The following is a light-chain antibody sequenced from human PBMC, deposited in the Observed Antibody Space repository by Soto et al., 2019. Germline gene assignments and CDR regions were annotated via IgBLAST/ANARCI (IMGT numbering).Light chain of an antibody. CDR2: GAS. Sequence: EIVWAQSPGSLSLSPGQRATLACRSIQSVSSSYLAWYQQKPGQAPRLLIYGASSRATGIPDRFSGSGSGTDFTLTISRLEPEDFAVYYCQQYGSSRPITFGQGTRLAIK. J-gene: IGKJ5*01. CDR1: QSVSSSY. CDR3: QQYGSSRPIT. V-gene: IGKV3-20*01.